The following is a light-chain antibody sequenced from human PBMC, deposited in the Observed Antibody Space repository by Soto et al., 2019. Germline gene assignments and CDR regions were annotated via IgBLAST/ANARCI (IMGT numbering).Light chain of an antibody. V-gene: IGLV1-40*01. J-gene: IGLJ1*01. CDR3: QSYDSSLSGDV. CDR1: NSNIGAHFD. CDR2: GNT. Sequence: QSVLTQPPSVSGAPGQRVTISCTWSNSNIGAHFDVHWYQQLPGTAPRLVIYGNTNRPSGVPDRFSGSKSGTSASLAITGLQAEDEADYYCQSYDSSLSGDVFGTGTKLTVL.